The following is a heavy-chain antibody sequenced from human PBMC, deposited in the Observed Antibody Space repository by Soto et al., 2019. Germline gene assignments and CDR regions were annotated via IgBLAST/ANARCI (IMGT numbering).Heavy chain of an antibody. D-gene: IGHD7-27*01. J-gene: IGHJ6*02. V-gene: IGHV3-30*18. Sequence: QVQLVESGGGVVQPGRSQRLSCAASGFTFSSYGMHWVRQAPGKGLEWVAVISYDGSNKYYADSVKGRFTISRDNSKNSLYLQMNSLRAEDTAVYYCAKDLLGPGRAYGMDVWGQGTTVTVSS. CDR3: AKDLLGPGRAYGMDV. CDR1: GFTFSSYG. CDR2: ISYDGSNK.